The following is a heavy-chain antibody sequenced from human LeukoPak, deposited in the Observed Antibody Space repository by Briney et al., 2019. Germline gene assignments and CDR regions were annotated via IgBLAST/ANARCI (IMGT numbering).Heavy chain of an antibody. J-gene: IGHJ5*02. V-gene: IGHV4-4*07. Sequence: SETLSLTCTVSGVSISRYYWSWIRQPAGKGLEWLGRIYPSGSTNYNPSLKSRVAMSVDASKKQFSLELRSVTAADTALYYCARDRRANWFDPWGQGTLVTVSS. CDR1: GVSISRYY. CDR2: IYPSGST. CDR3: ARDRRANWFDP.